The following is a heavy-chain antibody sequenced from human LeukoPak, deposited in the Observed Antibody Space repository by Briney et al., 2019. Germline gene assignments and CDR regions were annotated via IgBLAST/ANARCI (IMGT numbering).Heavy chain of an antibody. V-gene: IGHV6-1*01. J-gene: IGHJ3*02. CDR3: ARVGGNDAFDI. CDR1: GDSVSSNSAA. Sequence: SQILSLTCAISGDSVSSNSAAWNWIRPSPSRGLEWLGRTYYRSKWYNDYAVSVKSRITINPGTSKNQFSLQLNSVTPEDTAVYYCARVGGNDAFDIWGQGTMVTVSS. CDR2: TYYRSKWYN. D-gene: IGHD1-26*01.